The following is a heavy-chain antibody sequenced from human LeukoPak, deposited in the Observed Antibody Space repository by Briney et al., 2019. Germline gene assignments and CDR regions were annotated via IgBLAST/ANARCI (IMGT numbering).Heavy chain of an antibody. Sequence: GRPLRLSCAASGFTFDDYAMHWVRQAPGEGLAWVSGISWNSGSIGYADSVKGRFTISRDNAKNSLYLQMNSLRAEDTALYYCAKADRSSIAAESWFDPWGQGTLVTVSS. D-gene: IGHD6-13*01. CDR3: AKADRSSIAAESWFDP. CDR2: ISWNSGSI. J-gene: IGHJ5*02. V-gene: IGHV3-9*01. CDR1: GFTFDDYA.